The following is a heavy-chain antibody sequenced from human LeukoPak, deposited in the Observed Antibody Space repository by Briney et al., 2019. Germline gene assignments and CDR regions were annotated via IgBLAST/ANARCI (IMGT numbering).Heavy chain of an antibody. CDR3: ANRYCSDTTCQETYFDY. V-gene: IGHV3-30*02. D-gene: IGHD2-2*01. CDR1: GFTFSSYG. J-gene: IGHJ4*02. Sequence: GGSLRLSCAASGFTFSSYGMHWVRQATGKGLEWVAFIRYDGSNKYHADSVKGRFTISRDNSKNTLYLQMNNLRAEDTAVYYCANRYCSDTTCQETYFDYWGQGTLVTVSS. CDR2: IRYDGSNK.